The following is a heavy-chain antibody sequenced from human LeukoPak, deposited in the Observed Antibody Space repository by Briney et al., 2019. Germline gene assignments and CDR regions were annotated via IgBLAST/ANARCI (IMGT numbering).Heavy chain of an antibody. D-gene: IGHD1-26*01. J-gene: IGHJ4*02. V-gene: IGHV3-74*01. CDR1: GFTFSRYW. CDR2: IKSDGSST. Sequence: GGSLRLSCAASGFTFSRYWMHWVRQAPGKGLVWVSCIKSDGSSTSTADSAKGRFTISRDNAKNTVYLQMNSLRAEDTAVYYCVRDNRSYNFDYWGQGTLVTVSS. CDR3: VRDNRSYNFDY.